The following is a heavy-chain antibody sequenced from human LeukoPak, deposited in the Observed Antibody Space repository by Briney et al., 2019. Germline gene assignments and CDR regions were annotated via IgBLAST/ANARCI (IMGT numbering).Heavy chain of an antibody. V-gene: IGHV3-30*04. CDR2: ISYDGSNK. Sequence: GGSLRLSCAASGFTFSSYAMHWLRQAPGKGLEWVAVISYDGSNKYYADSVKGRFTISRDNSKNTLYLQMNSLRAEDTAVYYCARELLENGGYYLQLGAFDIWGQGTMVTVSS. D-gene: IGHD3-22*01. CDR3: ARELLENGGYYLQLGAFDI. CDR1: GFTFSSYA. J-gene: IGHJ3*02.